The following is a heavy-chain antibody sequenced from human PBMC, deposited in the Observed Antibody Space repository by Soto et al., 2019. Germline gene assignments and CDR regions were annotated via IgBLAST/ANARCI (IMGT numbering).Heavy chain of an antibody. CDR1: GFSLSDNA. CDR2: IALTSSTI. Sequence: PGGSLRLSCAASGFSLSDNAMNWVRQAPGKGLEWISYIALTSSTIYYADSVKGRFTISRDNAQNSVFLQMNSLRDDDTAVYFCARDLKGGPYYAMDVWGQGTTVTRLL. J-gene: IGHJ6*02. D-gene: IGHD3-16*01. CDR3: ARDLKGGPYYAMDV. V-gene: IGHV3-48*02.